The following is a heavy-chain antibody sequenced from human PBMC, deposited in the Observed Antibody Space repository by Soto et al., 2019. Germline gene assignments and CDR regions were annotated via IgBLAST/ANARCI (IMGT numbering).Heavy chain of an antibody. CDR1: GGTFSSYA. CDR3: ARVWGPAYYFDY. V-gene: IGHV1-69*01. CDR2: IIPIFGTA. Sequence: QVQLVQSGAEVKKPGSSVKVSCKASGGTFSSYAISWVRQAPGQGLEWMGGIIPIFGTANYAQKFQGRVTITADESMRTDYMELSRLRSEDTAVYYCARVWGPAYYFDYWGQGTLVTVSS. J-gene: IGHJ4*02. D-gene: IGHD7-27*01.